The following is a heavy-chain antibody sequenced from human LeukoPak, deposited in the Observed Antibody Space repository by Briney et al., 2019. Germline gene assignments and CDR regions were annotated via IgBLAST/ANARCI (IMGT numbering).Heavy chain of an antibody. D-gene: IGHD3-22*01. J-gene: IGHJ4*02. CDR1: GGSISSGSYY. CDR2: IYTSGST. CDR3: ARVTTGGYYNC. Sequence: SETLSLTCTVSGGSISSGSYYWSWIRQPAGKGLEWIGRIYTSGSTNYNPSLKSRVTISVDTSKNQFSLKLSSVTAANTAVYYCARVTTGGYYNCWGQGTLVTVSS. V-gene: IGHV4-61*02.